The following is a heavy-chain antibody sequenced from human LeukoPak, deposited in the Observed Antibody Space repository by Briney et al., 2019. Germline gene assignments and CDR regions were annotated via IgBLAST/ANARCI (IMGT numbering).Heavy chain of an antibody. D-gene: IGHD3-22*01. Sequence: SETLSLTCAVYGGSFSNYYWSWIRQPPGKGLEWIGEINHSGSTYYNPSLKSRVTISVDTSKNQFSLKLSSVTAADTAVYYCARDWKTMIVANDAFDIWGQGTMVTVSS. CDR2: INHSGST. CDR3: ARDWKTMIVANDAFDI. CDR1: GGSFSNYY. J-gene: IGHJ3*02. V-gene: IGHV4-34*01.